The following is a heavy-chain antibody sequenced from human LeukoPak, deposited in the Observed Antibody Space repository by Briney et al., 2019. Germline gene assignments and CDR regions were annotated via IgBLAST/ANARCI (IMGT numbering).Heavy chain of an antibody. Sequence: GASVKVSCKAFGYTFTSNYMHWVRQAPGQGPEWMGVISPSGGSTTYAQKFQGRVTLTRDMSTSTDYLELSSLRSEDTAVYYCARVREGTQQLVGYYYMDVWGKGTTVTISS. V-gene: IGHV1-46*01. CDR1: GYTFTSNY. CDR2: ISPSGGST. J-gene: IGHJ6*03. D-gene: IGHD6-13*01. CDR3: ARVREGTQQLVGYYYMDV.